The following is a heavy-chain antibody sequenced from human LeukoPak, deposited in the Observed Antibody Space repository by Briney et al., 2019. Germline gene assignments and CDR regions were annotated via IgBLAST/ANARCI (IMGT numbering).Heavy chain of an antibody. D-gene: IGHD4-17*01. V-gene: IGHV4-59*01. CDR3: AREQTHDYGSRRGFDY. CDR2: IYYSGST. Sequence: PSETLSLTCTVSGGSISSYYWSWIRQPPGKGLEWIGYIYYSGSTNYNPSLKSRVTISVDTSKNQFSLKLSSVTAADTAVYYCAREQTHDYGSRRGFDYWGQGTLVTVSS. CDR1: GGSISSYY. J-gene: IGHJ4*02.